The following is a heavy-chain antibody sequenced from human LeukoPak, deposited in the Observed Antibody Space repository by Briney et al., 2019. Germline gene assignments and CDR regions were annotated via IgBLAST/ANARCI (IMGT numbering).Heavy chain of an antibody. Sequence: ASVKVSCKTSGYSFTDYYMHWVRQAPGQGLEWMGWINPNSGGTSSAQKFQGRVTMTRDTSITTVYMEVRWLTSDDTAIYYCTRADRLHGGPYLIGPWGLGTLVTVSS. CDR3: TRADRLHGGPYLIGP. CDR2: INPNSGGT. V-gene: IGHV1-2*02. D-gene: IGHD2-21*01. J-gene: IGHJ5*02. CDR1: GYSFTDYY.